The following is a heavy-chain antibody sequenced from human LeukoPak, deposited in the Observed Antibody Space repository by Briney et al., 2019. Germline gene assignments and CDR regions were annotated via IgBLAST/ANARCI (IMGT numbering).Heavy chain of an antibody. V-gene: IGHV1-69*04. CDR1: GGTFSSYA. CDR3: ARDTIAAAAGTVDY. Sequence: SVKVSCKASGGTFSSYAISWVRQAPGQGLEWMGRIIPILGIANYAQKFQGRVTITADKSTSTAYMELSSLRSEDTAVYYCARDTIAAAAGTVDYWGRGTLANVSS. D-gene: IGHD6-13*01. J-gene: IGHJ4*02. CDR2: IIPILGIA.